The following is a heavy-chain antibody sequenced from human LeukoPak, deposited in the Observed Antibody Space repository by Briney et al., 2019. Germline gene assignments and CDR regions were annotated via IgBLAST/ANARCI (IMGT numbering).Heavy chain of an antibody. D-gene: IGHD1-1*01. Sequence: SETLSLTCTVSGGSISSYYWSWIRQPPGKGLEWIGYIYYSGSTNYNPSLKSRVSISVGTSKMQFSLKMSSVTAADTAVYYCTRGDWNHVYFDYWGQGTLVTVSS. CDR2: IYYSGST. J-gene: IGHJ4*02. CDR3: TRGDWNHVYFDY. CDR1: GGSISSYY. V-gene: IGHV4-59*01.